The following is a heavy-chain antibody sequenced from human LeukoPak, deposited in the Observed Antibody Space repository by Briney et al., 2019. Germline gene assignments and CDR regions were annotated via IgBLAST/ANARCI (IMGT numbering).Heavy chain of an antibody. CDR2: ISAYNGNT. Sequence: GASVKVSCKASGYTFTSYGISWVRQAPGQGLEWMGWISAYNGNTNYAQKLQGRVTMTTDTSTSTAYMELRSLRSDDTAVYYCARDRTMLDYYDSSGYYDYWGQGTLVTVSS. CDR1: GYTFTSYG. D-gene: IGHD3-22*01. V-gene: IGHV1-18*01. J-gene: IGHJ4*02. CDR3: ARDRTMLDYYDSSGYYDY.